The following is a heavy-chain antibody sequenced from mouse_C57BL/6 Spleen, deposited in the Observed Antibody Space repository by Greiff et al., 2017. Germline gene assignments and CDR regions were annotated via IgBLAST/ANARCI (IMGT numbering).Heavy chain of an antibody. CDR2: ISSGSSTI. D-gene: IGHD2-2*01. CDR1: GFTFSDYG. Sequence: EVQLVESGGGLVKPGGSLKLSCAASGFTFSDYGMHWVRQAPEKGLEWVAYISSGSSTIYYADTVKGRFTISRDKAKNTLFLQLTRLRSEDTAMYYCARMVATWAMDYWGQGTSVTVSS. CDR3: ARMVATWAMDY. V-gene: IGHV5-17*01. J-gene: IGHJ4*01.